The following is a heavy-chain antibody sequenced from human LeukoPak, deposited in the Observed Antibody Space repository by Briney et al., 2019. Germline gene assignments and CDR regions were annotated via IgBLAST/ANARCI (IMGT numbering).Heavy chain of an antibody. CDR2: ISYDGSAK. J-gene: IGHJ4*02. D-gene: IGHD3-10*01. CDR3: ARGTGVRGVKSHFDY. Sequence: GGSLRLSCAASGFTFRTYAMHWVRQAPGKGLEWVALISYDGSAKYYANSVKGRFTISRDDSKDTLFLQMNSLRDDDLALYYCARGTGVRGVKSHFDYWGQGTLVTVSS. V-gene: IGHV3-30-3*01. CDR1: GFTFRTYA.